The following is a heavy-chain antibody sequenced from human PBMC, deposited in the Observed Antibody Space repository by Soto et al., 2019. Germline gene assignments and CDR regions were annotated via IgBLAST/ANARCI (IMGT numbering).Heavy chain of an antibody. V-gene: IGHV4-59*01. D-gene: IGHD3-10*01. CDR2: IYYSGST. J-gene: IGHJ4*02. Sequence: SETLSLTCTVSGGSISSYYWSWIRQPPGKGLEWIGYIYYSGSTNYNPSLKSRVTISVDTSKNQFSLKLSSVTAADTAVYYCAGIYGSGSYGDYWGQGTLVTVSS. CDR1: GGSISSYY. CDR3: AGIYGSGSYGDY.